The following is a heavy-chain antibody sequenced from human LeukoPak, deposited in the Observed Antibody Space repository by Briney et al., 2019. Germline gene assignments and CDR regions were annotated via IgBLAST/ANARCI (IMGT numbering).Heavy chain of an antibody. CDR1: GYTFTIYY. Sequence: ASVKVSCKASGYTFTIYYLTWVRQAPGQGLEWMGIINPSGGSTTYAQRFQGRVTVTSDTSTSTVYMDLSSLRSEDTAVYYCARTFYDTLDSDAFDFWGQGTMVIVSS. V-gene: IGHV1-46*01. CDR3: ARTFYDTLDSDAFDF. D-gene: IGHD2/OR15-2a*01. J-gene: IGHJ3*01. CDR2: INPSGGST.